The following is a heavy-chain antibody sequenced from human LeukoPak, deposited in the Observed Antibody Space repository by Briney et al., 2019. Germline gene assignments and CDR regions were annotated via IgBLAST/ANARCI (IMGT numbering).Heavy chain of an antibody. Sequence: SETLSLTCTVSGGSISSYYWSWTRQPPGKGLEWIGYIYYSGSTNYNPSLKSRVTISVDTSKNQFSLKLSSVTAADTAVYYCARAGRIVVDNWFDPWGQGTLVTVSS. CDR2: IYYSGST. CDR3: ARAGRIVVDNWFDP. J-gene: IGHJ5*02. CDR1: GGSISSYY. D-gene: IGHD3-22*01. V-gene: IGHV4-59*01.